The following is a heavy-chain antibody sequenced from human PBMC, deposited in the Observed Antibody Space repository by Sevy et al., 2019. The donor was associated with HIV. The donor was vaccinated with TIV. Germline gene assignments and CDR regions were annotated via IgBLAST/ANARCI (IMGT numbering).Heavy chain of an antibody. J-gene: IGHJ6*02. D-gene: IGHD6-13*01. CDR3: ANSRGRYDGSSWLYYDYAMDV. CDR2: ISNDGSDK. Sequence: GGSLRLSCAASGFTFTRLGMHWVRQAPGKGLEWVAIISNDGSDKDYADSVKGRFTISRDNSKDTLYLQMNSLRLEDTAVYYCANSRGRYDGSSWLYYDYAMDVGAQGTRVTVSS. V-gene: IGHV3-30*18. CDR1: GFTFTRLG.